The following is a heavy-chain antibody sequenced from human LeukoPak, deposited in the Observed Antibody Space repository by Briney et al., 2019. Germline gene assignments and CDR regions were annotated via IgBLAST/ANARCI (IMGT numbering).Heavy chain of an antibody. CDR3: ARNAGYSYGYTPEGNWFDP. J-gene: IGHJ5*02. D-gene: IGHD5-18*01. V-gene: IGHV4-61*01. CDR2: IYYSGST. Sequence: SETLSLTCTVSGGSVSSGSYYWSWIRQPPGKGLEWIGYIYYSGSTNYNPSLKSRVTISVDTSKNQFSLKLSSVTAADTAVCYCARNAGYSYGYTPEGNWFDPWGQGTLVTVSS. CDR1: GGSVSSGSYY.